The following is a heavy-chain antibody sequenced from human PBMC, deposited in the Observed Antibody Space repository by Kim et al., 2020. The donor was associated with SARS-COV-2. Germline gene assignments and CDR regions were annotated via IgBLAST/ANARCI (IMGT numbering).Heavy chain of an antibody. V-gene: IGHV5-10-1*01. CDR2: IDPSDSYS. CDR3: ARQFDFGLVINDY. J-gene: IGHJ4*02. D-gene: IGHD3-3*01. Sequence: GESLKISCKGSGYSFTSYWISWVRQMPGKGLEWMGRIDPSDSYSQYNPTFQGLVTITADKSISTAYLQWNRLKASDSALYYCARQFDFGLVINDYWGQGTLVTVSS. CDR1: GYSFTSYW.